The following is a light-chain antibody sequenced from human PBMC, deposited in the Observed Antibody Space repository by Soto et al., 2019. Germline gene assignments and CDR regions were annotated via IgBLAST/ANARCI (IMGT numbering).Light chain of an antibody. Sequence: QLTQAPSTLSAAVGDRVTITCRASQSISTWLAWYQQKPGKAPNLLIYDASSLESGVPSRFSGSGSGTEFTLTISSLQPDDFATYYCQQYHSYSLTFGQGTKVDIK. V-gene: IGKV1-5*01. J-gene: IGKJ1*01. CDR1: QSISTW. CDR2: DAS. CDR3: QQYHSYSLT.